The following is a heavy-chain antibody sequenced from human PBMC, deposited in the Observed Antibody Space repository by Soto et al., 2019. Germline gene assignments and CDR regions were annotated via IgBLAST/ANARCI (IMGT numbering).Heavy chain of an antibody. Sequence: PSETLSLTCTVSGGSISSYYWSWIRQPAGKGLEWIGRIYTSGSTNYNPSLKSRVTMSVDTSKNQFSLKLSSVTAADTAAYYCARGTLVATTEWFDYWGQGTLVTVSS. CDR3: ARGTLVATTEWFDY. V-gene: IGHV4-4*07. D-gene: IGHD5-12*01. J-gene: IGHJ4*02. CDR2: IYTSGST. CDR1: GGSISSYY.